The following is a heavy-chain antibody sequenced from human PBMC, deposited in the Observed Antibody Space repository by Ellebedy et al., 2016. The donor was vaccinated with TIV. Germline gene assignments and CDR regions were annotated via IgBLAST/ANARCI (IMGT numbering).Heavy chain of an antibody. CDR1: GFTFSRHA. V-gene: IGHV3-23*01. CDR2: LTDDGGTT. CDR3: AKGLRVPDY. D-gene: IGHD1-1*01. Sequence: GGSLRLXCAASGFTFSRHAMSWVRQAPGKGLEWVSGLTDDGGTTYYTDSVKGRFTISRDNSKNALYLQMNSLRAEDTALYYCAKGLRVPDYWGQGTLVTVSS. J-gene: IGHJ4*02.